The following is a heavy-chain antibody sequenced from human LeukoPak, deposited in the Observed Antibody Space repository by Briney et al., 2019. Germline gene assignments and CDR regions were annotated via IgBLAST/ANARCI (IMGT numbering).Heavy chain of an antibody. Sequence: GGSLRLSSGVSGFAFSNYGMNSVRQTPGKGLEWVSYISNASNAIYYADSVRGRFTISRDNAKKSLYLQLNSLRAEDTAVYYCVRGGSCTAAGCQYLPCEFWGQGTLVTVSS. CDR2: ISNASNAI. J-gene: IGHJ4*02. CDR3: VRGGSCTAAGCQYLPCEF. V-gene: IGHV3-48*01. D-gene: IGHD2-8*02. CDR1: GFAFSNYG.